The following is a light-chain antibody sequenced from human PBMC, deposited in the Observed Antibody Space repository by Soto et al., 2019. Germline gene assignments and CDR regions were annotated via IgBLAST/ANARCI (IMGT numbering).Light chain of an antibody. V-gene: IGLV2-23*02. CDR2: EVS. Sequence: QSVLTQSASVSGSPGQSITISCTGTSSDVGSYNLVSWYQQHPTKAPKLMIYEVSERPSGVSNRFSGSKSDNTASLTISGLQAEDEADYYCCSYAGSSTLAVFGGGTQLTVL. CDR3: CSYAGSSTLAV. J-gene: IGLJ7*01. CDR1: SSDVGSYNL.